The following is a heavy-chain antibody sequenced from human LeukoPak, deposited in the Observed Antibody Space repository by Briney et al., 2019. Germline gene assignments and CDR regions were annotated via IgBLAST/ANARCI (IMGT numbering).Heavy chain of an antibody. CDR2: IYYSGST. J-gene: IGHJ5*02. V-gene: IGHV4-59*01. Sequence: PSETLSLTCTVSGGSISSYYWSWIRQPPGKGLEWIGYIYYSGSTNYNPSLKSRVTISVDTSKNQFSLKLSSVTAADTAVYYCARDRGATGRSDPWGQGTLVTVSS. CDR3: ARDRGATGRSDP. CDR1: GGSISSYY. D-gene: IGHD1-14*01.